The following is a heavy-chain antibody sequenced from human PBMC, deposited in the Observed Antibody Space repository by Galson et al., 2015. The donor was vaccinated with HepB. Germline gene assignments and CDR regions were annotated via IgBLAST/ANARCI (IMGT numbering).Heavy chain of an antibody. CDR2: IDNGGT. CDR3: AGYFFGVGGRGY. J-gene: IGHJ4*02. V-gene: IGHV4-59*01. Sequence: ETLSLTCTVSGGSMSSCHWGWIRQPPGGGLEWIGFIDNGGTHYNPSLNSRVALSMGTSTDPFSLKLISATAADTGVYYCAGYFFGVGGRGYWGQGRLVTVSS. CDR1: GGSMSSCH. D-gene: IGHD4-23*01.